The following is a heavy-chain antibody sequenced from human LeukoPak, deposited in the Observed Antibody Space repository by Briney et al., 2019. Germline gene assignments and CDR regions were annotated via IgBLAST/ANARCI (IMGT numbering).Heavy chain of an antibody. J-gene: IGHJ3*02. CDR2: ISGSGGST. V-gene: IGHV3-23*01. D-gene: IGHD6-13*01. CDR3: AKDGSSSWYAFDI. CDR1: GFTFSSYA. Sequence: GGSLRLSCAASGFTFSSYAMSWVRQAPGKGLEWISAISGSGGSTYYADSVKGRFTISRDNSKNTLYLQMNSLRAEDTAVYYCAKDGSSSWYAFDIWGQGTMVTVSS.